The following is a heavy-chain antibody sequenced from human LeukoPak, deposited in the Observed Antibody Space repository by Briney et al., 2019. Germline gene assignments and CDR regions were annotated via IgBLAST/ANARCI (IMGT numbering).Heavy chain of an antibody. D-gene: IGHD2-2*01. V-gene: IGHV1-2*02. Sequence: ASVKVSCKASGYTFTVYYMHWVRQAPGQGLEWMGWINPNCGGTNYARKFQGRVTMTRDTSISTAYMELSRLRSDDTAVYYCAREADCSSTSCYPWFDPWGQGTLVPVSS. CDR2: INPNCGGT. CDR1: GYTFTVYY. CDR3: AREADCSSTSCYPWFDP. J-gene: IGHJ5*02.